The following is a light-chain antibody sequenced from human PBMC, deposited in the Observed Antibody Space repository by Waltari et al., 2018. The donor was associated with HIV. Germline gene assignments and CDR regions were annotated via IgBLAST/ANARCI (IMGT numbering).Light chain of an antibody. Sequence: QLVLTQSPSASASLGASVKLTCTLSSAHSTYAIAWHTQQPDQGPHYLMKLNSDGSHRKGDGIPDRFSGSASGAERYLTISNVQSEDEGIYYCQTWGAGTVVFGGGTKLSVL. CDR1: SAHSTYA. CDR2: LNSDGSH. V-gene: IGLV4-69*01. J-gene: IGLJ2*01. CDR3: QTWGAGTVV.